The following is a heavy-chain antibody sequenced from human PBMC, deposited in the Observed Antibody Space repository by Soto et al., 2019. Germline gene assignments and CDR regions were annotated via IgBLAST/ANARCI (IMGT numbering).Heavy chain of an antibody. J-gene: IGHJ4*02. V-gene: IGHV5-51*01. Sequence: GESLKISCNGSGYTFSTYWIAWVRQMPGKGLEWMGIIYPGDSDTKYSPAFQGQVTISADKSINTAYLQWTSLEASDTAMYYCARKFAPEFFDSWGQGTLVTVSS. D-gene: IGHD3-10*01. CDR3: ARKFAPEFFDS. CDR2: IYPGDSDT. CDR1: GYTFSTYW.